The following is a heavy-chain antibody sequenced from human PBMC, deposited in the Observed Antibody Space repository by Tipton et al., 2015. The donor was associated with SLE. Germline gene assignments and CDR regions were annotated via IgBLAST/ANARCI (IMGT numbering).Heavy chain of an antibody. V-gene: IGHV4-38-2*02. Sequence: TLSLTCTVSGYSISSGYYWSWIRQPPGKGLEWIGEINHSGSTNYNPSLKSRVTISVDTSKNQFSLKLSSVTAADTAVYYCARGKSYPPQLGDAFDIWGQGTMVTVSS. CDR1: GYSISSGYY. CDR3: ARGKSYPPQLGDAFDI. D-gene: IGHD2-2*01. J-gene: IGHJ3*02. CDR2: INHSGST.